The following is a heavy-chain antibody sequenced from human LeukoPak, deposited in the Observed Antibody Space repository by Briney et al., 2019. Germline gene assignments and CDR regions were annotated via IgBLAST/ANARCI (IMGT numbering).Heavy chain of an antibody. V-gene: IGHV3-30*18. CDR3: AKHRGYSYGSQGMDV. D-gene: IGHD5-18*01. CDR1: GFTFSSYG. J-gene: IGHJ6*02. Sequence: GRSLRLSCAASGFTFSSYGMHWVRQAPGKGLEWVAVISYDGSNKYYADSVKGRFTISRDNLKNTLYLQMNSLRAEDTAVYYCAKHRGYSYGSQGMDVWGQGTTVTVSS. CDR2: ISYDGSNK.